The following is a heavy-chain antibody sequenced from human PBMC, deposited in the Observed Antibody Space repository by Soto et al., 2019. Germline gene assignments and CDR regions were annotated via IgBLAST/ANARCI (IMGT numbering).Heavy chain of an antibody. V-gene: IGHV4-34*01. CDR2: INHSGRT. Sequence: QVPLQQGGAGLLTPAETLSLTGTVCGGSFSGYCWGWIRQPPRKGLAWIGEINHSGRTNYNPSLKSGVTMSVDTSKNQFSLKLSSVTAADTAVYYCARGLKQLVNGYYYYYYMDVWGKGTPVTVSS. J-gene: IGHJ6*03. CDR1: GGSFSGYC. CDR3: ARGLKQLVNGYYYYYYMDV. D-gene: IGHD6-6*01.